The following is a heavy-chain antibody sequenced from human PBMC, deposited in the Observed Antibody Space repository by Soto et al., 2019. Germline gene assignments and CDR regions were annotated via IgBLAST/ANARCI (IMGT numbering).Heavy chain of an antibody. J-gene: IGHJ6*02. CDR1: GGTFNNNA. CDR2: IIPLFATA. CDR3: AAGGSHWAVDCYSPLPHSYFQMDV. V-gene: IGHV1-69*06. D-gene: IGHD2-21*02. Sequence: QEQLVQSGAEVKKPGSSVRVSCKASGGTFNNNAINWVRQAPGQGLEWMGGIIPLFATARYAPKLQGRVTITADKSTGTAHMELHSLTSDDTATYYWAAGGSHWAVDCYSPLPHSYFQMDVWGQGTTVTVSS.